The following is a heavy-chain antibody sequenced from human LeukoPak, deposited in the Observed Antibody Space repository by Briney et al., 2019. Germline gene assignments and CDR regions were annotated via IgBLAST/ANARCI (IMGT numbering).Heavy chain of an antibody. Sequence: GGSLRLSCAASGFTVSSNYMTWVRQAPGKGLKWVSHIYSGGSTFYADSVKGRFTISRDNSKNTLYLQMNSLRAEDTAVYYCARADYGDYFSLFWFDPWGQGTLVTVSS. CDR3: ARADYGDYFSLFWFDP. V-gene: IGHV3-53*01. CDR1: GFTVSSNY. J-gene: IGHJ5*02. D-gene: IGHD4-17*01. CDR2: IYSGGST.